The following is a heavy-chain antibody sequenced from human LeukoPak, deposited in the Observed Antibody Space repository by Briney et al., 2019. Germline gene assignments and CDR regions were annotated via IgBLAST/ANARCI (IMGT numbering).Heavy chain of an antibody. J-gene: IGHJ4*02. CDR3: ARDRGYSGYDLRY. Sequence: GGSLRLSCAASGFTFSTYAMSWVRQAPGKGLEWVSSVSSGSSFIYYADSVKGRFTISRDNTKNSLYLQMNSLRAEDTAVYYCARDRGYSGYDLRYWGQGTLVTVSS. CDR2: VSSGSSFI. D-gene: IGHD5-12*01. CDR1: GFTFSTYA. V-gene: IGHV3-21*01.